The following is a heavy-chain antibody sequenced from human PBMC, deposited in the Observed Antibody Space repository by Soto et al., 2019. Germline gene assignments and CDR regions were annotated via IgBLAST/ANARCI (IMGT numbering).Heavy chain of an antibody. J-gene: IGHJ4*02. D-gene: IGHD6-19*01. Sequence: PSQTLSLPCAISGDSVSSTTAAWNWIRSSPSRGLEWLGRTYYRSNWRHDYAVYVKSRITVNPDTSTNHFSLQLNSVTPDDTAVYYCARGVAGSGFDLWGQGTLVTVAS. V-gene: IGHV6-1*01. CDR3: ARGVAGSGFDL. CDR1: GDSVSSTTAA. CDR2: TYYRSNWRH.